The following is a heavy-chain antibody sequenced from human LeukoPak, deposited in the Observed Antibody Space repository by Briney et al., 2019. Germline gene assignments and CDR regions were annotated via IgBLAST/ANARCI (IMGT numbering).Heavy chain of an antibody. CDR1: GGTFSSYA. CDR3: ARVGANWFDP. Sequence: GASVKVSCKASGGTFSSYAISWVRQATGQGLEWMGWMNPNSGNTGYAQKFQGRVTMTRNTSISTAYMELSSLRSEDTAVYYCARVGANWFDPWGQGTLVTVSS. J-gene: IGHJ5*02. CDR2: MNPNSGNT. V-gene: IGHV1-8*02.